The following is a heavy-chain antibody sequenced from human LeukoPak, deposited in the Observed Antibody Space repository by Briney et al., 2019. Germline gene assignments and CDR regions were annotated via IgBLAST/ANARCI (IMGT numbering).Heavy chain of an antibody. CDR3: ARGSGFWSGYFIFDY. J-gene: IGHJ4*02. V-gene: IGHV4-34*01. Sequence: SETLSLTCAVYGGSFSGYYWSWIRQPPGKGLEWIGEINHGGSTNYNPSLKSRVTISVDTSKNQFSLKLSSVTAADTAVYYCARGSGFWSGYFIFDYWGQGTLVTVSS. D-gene: IGHD3-3*01. CDR1: GGSFSGYY. CDR2: INHGGST.